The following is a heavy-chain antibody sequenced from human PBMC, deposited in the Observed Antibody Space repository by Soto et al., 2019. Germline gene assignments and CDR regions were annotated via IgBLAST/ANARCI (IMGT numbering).Heavy chain of an antibody. CDR2: INPSGGST. D-gene: IGHD6-19*01. CDR3: ASLSPVRGYSSGWYEGDY. Sequence: ASVKVSCKASGYTFTSYYMHWVRQAPGQGLEWMGIINPSGGSTSYAQKFQGRVTMTRDTSTSTVYMELSSLRSEDTAVYYCASLSPVRGYSSGWYEGDYWGQGNLVTVSS. J-gene: IGHJ4*02. CDR1: GYTFTSYY. V-gene: IGHV1-46*01.